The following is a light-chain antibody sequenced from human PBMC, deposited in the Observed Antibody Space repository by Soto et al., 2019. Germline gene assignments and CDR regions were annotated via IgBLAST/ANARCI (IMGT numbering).Light chain of an antibody. V-gene: IGLV2-8*01. J-gene: IGLJ1*01. CDR3: SSYAGSSNV. CDR1: SSDVGGYNY. Sequence: QSALTQPRSASGSPGQSVAISCTGTSSDVGGYNYVSWYQQHPGKAPKLMIYEVNKRPSGVPDRFSGSKSGNTASLTVSGLQAEDEADYYCSSYAGSSNVFGTGTK. CDR2: EVN.